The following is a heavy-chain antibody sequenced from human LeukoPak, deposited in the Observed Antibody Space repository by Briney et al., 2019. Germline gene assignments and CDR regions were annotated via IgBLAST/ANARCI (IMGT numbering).Heavy chain of an antibody. J-gene: IGHJ5*02. CDR1: GFPFSTYG. Sequence: GRSLRLSCAASGFPFSTYGMHWVRQAPGKGLEWVSLITGNGVSTYYADSVKGRFTISRDNSKNSLYLQMNSLRTEDTALYYCAKCVYSNIYYWFDPWGQGTLVSVSS. V-gene: IGHV3-43*02. D-gene: IGHD6-13*01. CDR3: AKCVYSNIYYWFDP. CDR2: ITGNGVST.